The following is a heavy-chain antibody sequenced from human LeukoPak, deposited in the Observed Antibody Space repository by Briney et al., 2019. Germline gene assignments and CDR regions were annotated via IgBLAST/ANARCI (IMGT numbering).Heavy chain of an antibody. CDR2: ISSISSYI. CDR1: EFPFTNYA. Sequence: GGSLRLSCAASEFPFTNYALSWVRQAPGKGLEWVSSISSISSYIYYADSVKGRFTSSRDNAKNSLYLQTNSLRAEDTAVYYCARDLGPWFDPWGQGTLVTVSS. J-gene: IGHJ5*02. V-gene: IGHV3-21*01. CDR3: ARDLGPWFDP. D-gene: IGHD7-27*01.